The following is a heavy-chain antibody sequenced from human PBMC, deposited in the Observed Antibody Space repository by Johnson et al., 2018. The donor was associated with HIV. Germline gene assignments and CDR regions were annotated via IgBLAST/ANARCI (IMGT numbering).Heavy chain of an antibody. J-gene: IGHJ3*02. D-gene: IGHD3-10*01. CDR3: VSEGFGELFNDAFDI. CDR1: GFTFSSYA. V-gene: IGHV3-30*09. CDR2: ISYDGSNK. Sequence: VQLVESGGGVVQPGRSLRLSCAASGFTFSSYAMHWVRQAPGKGLEWVAVISYDGSNKYYADSVKGRFAISRDNSKNTLHLQMNSLRAEDTAVYYCVSEGFGELFNDAFDIWGQGTMVTVSS.